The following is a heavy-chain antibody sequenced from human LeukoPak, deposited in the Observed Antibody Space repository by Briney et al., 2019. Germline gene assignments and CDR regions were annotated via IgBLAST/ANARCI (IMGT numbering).Heavy chain of an antibody. J-gene: IGHJ4*02. CDR2: IYPRDSDT. CDR1: GYTFTHQW. V-gene: IGHV5-51*01. Sequence: GESLKISCKASGYTFTHQWIGWGRQMSGSGLEWMGIIYPRDSDTIYSPSFQGHVTISADTSINTAYLEWSSLEASDTAIYYCARHSDVIGAIWGQGTLVTVSS. CDR3: ARHSDVIGAI. D-gene: IGHD3-10*01.